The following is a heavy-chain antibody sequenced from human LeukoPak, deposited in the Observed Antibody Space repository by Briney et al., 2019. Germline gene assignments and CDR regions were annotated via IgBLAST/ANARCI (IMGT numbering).Heavy chain of an antibody. J-gene: IGHJ4*02. CDR2: IIPIFGIA. D-gene: IGHD5-18*01. CDR1: GGTFSSYA. CDR3: ARGRGTAMVASLGYFDY. V-gene: IGHV1-69*04. Sequence: SVKVSCKASGGTFSSYAISWVRQAPGQGLEWMGRIIPIFGIANYAQKFQGRVTITADKSTSTAYMELSSLRSEDTAVYYCARGRGTAMVASLGYFDYWGQGTLVTVSS.